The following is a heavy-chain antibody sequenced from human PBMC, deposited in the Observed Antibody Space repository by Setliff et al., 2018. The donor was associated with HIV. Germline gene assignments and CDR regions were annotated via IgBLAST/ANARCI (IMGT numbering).Heavy chain of an antibody. V-gene: IGHV3-23*01. CDR2: ITANDGNS. Sequence: LRLSCAASGITFSSYAMSWVRQAPGSGLEWVSGITANDGNSYYADSVKGRFTISKDISKNTLYLQMNSLRAEDTAVYYCAKDRGSDPYDPIDYWGQGTLVTVSS. CDR1: GITFSSYA. J-gene: IGHJ4*02. CDR3: AKDRGSDPYDPIDY. D-gene: IGHD3-22*01.